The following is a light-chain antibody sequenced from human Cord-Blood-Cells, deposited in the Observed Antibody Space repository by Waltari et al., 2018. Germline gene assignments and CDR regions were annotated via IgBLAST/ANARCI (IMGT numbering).Light chain of an antibody. CDR3: SSYTSSSTWV. V-gene: IGLV2-14*04. Sequence: SGSPGQSITISCTGTSSDVGGYNYVSWYQQHPGKAPKLMIYDVSNRPSGVSNRFSGSKSGNTASLTISGLRAEDEADYYCSSYTSSSTWVFGGGTKLTVL. CDR1: SSDVGGYNY. J-gene: IGLJ3*02. CDR2: DVS.